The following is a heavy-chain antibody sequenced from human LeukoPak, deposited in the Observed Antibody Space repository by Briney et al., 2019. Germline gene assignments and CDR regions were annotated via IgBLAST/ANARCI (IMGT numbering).Heavy chain of an antibody. CDR1: GFTFSNYA. V-gene: IGHV3-23*01. J-gene: IGHJ3*02. D-gene: IGHD4-17*01. CDR3: AKDRPTVTTGAFDI. CDR2: ISGTAGSS. Sequence: GGSLRLSCAASGFTFSNYAMSWVRQAPGKGLQWVSAISGTAGSSYYADSVKGRFSISRDNSKHTLYLQMNSLRAVDTAVYYCAKDRPTVTTGAFDIWGQGTMVTVSS.